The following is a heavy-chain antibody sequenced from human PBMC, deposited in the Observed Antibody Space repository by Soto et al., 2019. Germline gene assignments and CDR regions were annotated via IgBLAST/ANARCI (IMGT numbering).Heavy chain of an antibody. V-gene: IGHV3-33*01. D-gene: IGHD4-17*01. CDR3: ARDLYGSSLYNSFDP. Sequence: TLRLSFAASGFTFSSYGLNWVRQAPLKVLEWVAVIWYDGSNKYYSESVKGRFTISRDNSKKTLYLQMNSLRAEDTAVYYCARDLYGSSLYNSFDPWGQGTLVPVSS. CDR2: IWYDGSNK. J-gene: IGHJ5*02. CDR1: GFTFSSYG.